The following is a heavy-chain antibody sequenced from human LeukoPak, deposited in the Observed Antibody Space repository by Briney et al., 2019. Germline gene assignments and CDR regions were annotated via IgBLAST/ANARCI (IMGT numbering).Heavy chain of an antibody. V-gene: IGHV3-21*01. CDR1: GFSFSRYT. D-gene: IGHD3-10*01. J-gene: IGHJ4*02. Sequence: PGGSLRLSCAASGFSFSRYTMNWGRQAPGKGLDGVSSITSNSVSIDYAHSSKVRFTIPRDNAKNSLYLQMSSLRAEETAVYYCAIPPGGYYFNWRQGTLVTVSS. CDR2: ITSNSVSI. CDR3: AIPPGGYYFN.